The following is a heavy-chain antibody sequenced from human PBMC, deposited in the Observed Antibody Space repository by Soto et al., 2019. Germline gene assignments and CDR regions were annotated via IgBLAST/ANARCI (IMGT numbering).Heavy chain of an antibody. CDR2: VYSSGST. D-gene: IGHD6-6*01. J-gene: IGHJ6*01. CDR3: ERTRDKSINYFYALDV. Sequence: PSETLSLTCTVSGASFSSATHYWKLFRQPPRKPLEWIGYVYSSGSTTYNPSLKSRVTISLDTSKDQFSLKLSSVTAADPDDHYYERTRDKSINYFYALDVWGPGTTVTVSS. CDR1: GASFSSATHY. V-gene: IGHV4-61*01.